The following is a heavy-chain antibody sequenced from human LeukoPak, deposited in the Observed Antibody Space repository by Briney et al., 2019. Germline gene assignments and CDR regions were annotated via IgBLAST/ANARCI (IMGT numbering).Heavy chain of an antibody. J-gene: IGHJ4*02. CDR3: ARVMGNSGFYFDY. CDR1: GFTFSSYA. Sequence: GRSLRLSCAASGFTFSSYAMHWVRQAPGKGLEWVANIKQDGSEKYYVDSVKGRFTISRDNAKNSLYLQMNSLRAEDTAVYYCARVMGNSGFYFDYWGQGTLVTVSS. CDR2: IKQDGSEK. V-gene: IGHV3-7*01. D-gene: IGHD2/OR15-2a*01.